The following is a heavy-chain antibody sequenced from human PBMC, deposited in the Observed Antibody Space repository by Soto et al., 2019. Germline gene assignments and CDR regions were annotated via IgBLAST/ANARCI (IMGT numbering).Heavy chain of an antibody. D-gene: IGHD2-8*01. CDR3: ARVRCFNGLCHTADYGMDV. CDR1: GDVFRSYG. Sequence: SVKVSCKASGDVFRSYGINWVRQAPGQGLEWMGGIVPISGTTNYAQKFQGRVAITADESTDTVYMELSRLRSEDTAVYFCARVRCFNGLCHTADYGMDVWGQGTTVTVSS. CDR2: IVPISGTT. J-gene: IGHJ6*02. V-gene: IGHV1-69*13.